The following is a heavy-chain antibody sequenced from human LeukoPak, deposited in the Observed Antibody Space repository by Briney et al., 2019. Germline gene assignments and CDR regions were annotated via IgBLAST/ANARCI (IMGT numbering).Heavy chain of an antibody. CDR2: IWFNGGKK. D-gene: IGHD2-2*01. Sequence: GGSLRLSCAASGFTFTKYGMHWVRQAPGKGLEWVAVIWFNGGKKYFPDSVKGRFTISRDNSKNTVCLQMNSLKVEDTAVYYCARHGEGVDVVVPAADFDSWGQGALVTVSS. J-gene: IGHJ4*02. V-gene: IGHV3-33*03. CDR1: GFTFTKYG. CDR3: ARHGEGVDVVVPAADFDS.